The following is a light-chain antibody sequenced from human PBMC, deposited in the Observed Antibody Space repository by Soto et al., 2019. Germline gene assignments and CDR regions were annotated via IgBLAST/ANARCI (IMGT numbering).Light chain of an antibody. CDR1: QTVGKNY. J-gene: IGKJ4*01. V-gene: IGKV3-20*01. CDR2: GAS. CDR3: QQYGNSLT. Sequence: EIVLTQSPGTLSVSPGDGATLSCRDSQTVGKNYLAWSQPRPGQAPRVLIHGASSTATGIPDRFSGSGSGTEFTLTIGRLEPEDSAVYYCQQYGNSLTFGGGTKVDIK.